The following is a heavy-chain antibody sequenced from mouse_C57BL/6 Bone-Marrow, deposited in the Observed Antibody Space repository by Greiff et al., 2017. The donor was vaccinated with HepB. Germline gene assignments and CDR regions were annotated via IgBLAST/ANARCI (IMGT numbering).Heavy chain of an antibody. Sequence: VQLQQSGAELVKPGASVKISCKASGYAFSSYWMNWVKQRPGKGLEWIGQIYPGDGDTNYNGKFKGKATLTADKSSSTAYMQLSSLTSEDSAVYFCARWDYEGYAMDYWGQGTSVTVSS. CDR3: ARWDYEGYAMDY. CDR1: GYAFSSYW. D-gene: IGHD2-4*01. J-gene: IGHJ4*01. CDR2: IYPGDGDT. V-gene: IGHV1-80*01.